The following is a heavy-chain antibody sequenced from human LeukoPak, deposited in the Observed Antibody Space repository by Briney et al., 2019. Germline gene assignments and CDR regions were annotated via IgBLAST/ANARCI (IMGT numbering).Heavy chain of an antibody. Sequence: PGGSLRLSCAASGFTFSSYSMNWVRQAPGKGLEWVSSISSTSSYIYYADSVKGRFTISRDNVKNSLFLQMNSLRAEDTAVYYCARELMGLTMIVVVNPIDYWGQGTLVTVSS. J-gene: IGHJ4*02. CDR1: GFTFSSYS. CDR2: ISSTSSYI. CDR3: ARELMGLTMIVVVNPIDY. V-gene: IGHV3-21*01. D-gene: IGHD3-22*01.